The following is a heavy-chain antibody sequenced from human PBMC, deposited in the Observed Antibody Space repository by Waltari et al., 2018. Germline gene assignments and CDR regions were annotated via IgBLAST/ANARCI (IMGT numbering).Heavy chain of an antibody. V-gene: IGHV3-74*01. D-gene: IGHD7-27*01. Sequence: EVQLVESGGSLVQPGGSLRLSCATSGFSFSSSWMHWGRHSPGKGLVWVSRINGEGGGIGYADSVRGRFTVSRDNARNTLYLQMNSLRDEDTAVYYCAKLTPPEDYWGQGTLVTVSS. J-gene: IGHJ4*02. CDR2: INGEGGGI. CDR3: AKLTPPEDY. CDR1: GFSFSSSW.